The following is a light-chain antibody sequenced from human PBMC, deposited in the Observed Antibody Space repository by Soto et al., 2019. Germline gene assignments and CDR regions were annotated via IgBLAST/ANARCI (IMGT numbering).Light chain of an antibody. CDR2: GNI. J-gene: IGLJ1*01. CDR3: QSYDSSLSGFYV. Sequence: QSVLTQPASVSGSPGQSITISCTGSSSNIGAGYDVHWYQRLPGTAPKLLIYGNINRPSGVPDRFSGSKSGTSASLAITGLQAEDEADYYCQSYDSSLSGFYVFGTGTKVTVL. CDR1: SSNIGAGYD. V-gene: IGLV1-40*01.